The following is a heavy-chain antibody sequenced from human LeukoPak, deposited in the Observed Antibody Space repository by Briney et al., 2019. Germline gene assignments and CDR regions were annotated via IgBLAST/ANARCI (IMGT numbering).Heavy chain of an antibody. J-gene: IGHJ4*02. D-gene: IGHD6-19*01. CDR1: GFFFSSYS. CDR2: ITESSSYI. V-gene: IGHV3-21*01. CDR3: ARGSYSSGWLIDY. Sequence: GGSLRLSCAAPGFFFSSYSINWVRQAPGKGLEWVSCITESSSYIYYADSVKGRFTISRDNAKNSLYLQMNSLRAEDTAVYYCARGSYSSGWLIDYWGQGSLVTVAS.